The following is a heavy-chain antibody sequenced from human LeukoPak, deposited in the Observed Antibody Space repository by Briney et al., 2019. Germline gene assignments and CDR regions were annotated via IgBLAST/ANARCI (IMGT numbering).Heavy chain of an antibody. CDR2: ISGSGGST. V-gene: IGHV3-23*01. CDR3: AKYRAVAAPKGGMDV. Sequence: GGPLRLSCAASGFTFSSYAMSWVGQAPGKGLEWVSAISGSGGSTHYADSVKVRFTISRDNYKNTLYLQMNSLRAEDTAVYYCAKYRAVAAPKGGMDVWGQGTTVTVSS. CDR1: GFTFSSYA. D-gene: IGHD2-15*01. J-gene: IGHJ6*02.